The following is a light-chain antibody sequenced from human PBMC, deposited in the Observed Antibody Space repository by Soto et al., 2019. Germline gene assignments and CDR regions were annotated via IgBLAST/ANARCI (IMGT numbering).Light chain of an antibody. CDR3: QHYNNWPLT. CDR2: HTS. CDR1: QRIGSD. J-gene: IGKJ4*01. Sequence: ETVMTQSPGTLSVSPGERATLSCRASQRIGSDLAWYQQKPGQAPRLLIYHTSTRATGVPARFIGSASGTEFTLTITSLQSEDSAVYYCQHYNNWPLTFGGGTKVDIK. V-gene: IGKV3-15*01.